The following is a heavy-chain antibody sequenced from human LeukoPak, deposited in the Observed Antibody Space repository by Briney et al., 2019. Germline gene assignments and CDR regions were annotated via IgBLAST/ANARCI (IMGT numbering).Heavy chain of an antibody. V-gene: IGHV3-23*01. Sequence: GGSLRLSCAASGFTFSSYGMHWVRQAPGKGLEWVAAISGSGGSTYYADSVKGRFTISRDNSKNTLYLQMNSLRAEDTAVYYCAKAYYDFWSGYHTADYWGQGTLVTVSS. CDR2: ISGSGGST. CDR1: GFTFSSYG. J-gene: IGHJ4*02. D-gene: IGHD3-3*01. CDR3: AKAYYDFWSGYHTADY.